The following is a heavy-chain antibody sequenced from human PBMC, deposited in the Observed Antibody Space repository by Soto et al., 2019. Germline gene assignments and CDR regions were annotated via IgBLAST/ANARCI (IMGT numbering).Heavy chain of an antibody. D-gene: IGHD3-10*01. CDR2: ISWDGGST. CDR1: GFTFDDYS. V-gene: IGHV3-43*01. Sequence: SQRVSCAASGFTFDDYSRHWIRQAPGKGLEWVSLISWDGGSTYYADSVKGRFTISRDNSKNSLYLQMNSLRTEDTALYYCAKDKSMVRGVPYGMDVWGQGTTVTVS. CDR3: AKDKSMVRGVPYGMDV. J-gene: IGHJ6*02.